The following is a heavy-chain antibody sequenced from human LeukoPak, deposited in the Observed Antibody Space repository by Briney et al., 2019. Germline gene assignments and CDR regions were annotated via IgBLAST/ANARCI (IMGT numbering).Heavy chain of an antibody. D-gene: IGHD2-15*01. Sequence: PGVSVRLSCAAGVLTFSKCGMHGVRRAPGKGWVGGAVLRYDGSNKYYEDFVRGRFTISRDNCKNTLYLQRNSLTAEDTDMYYCAKSSSSSCPQDWGQGTLVTVSS. CDR3: AKSSSSSCPQD. CDR1: VLTFSKCG. J-gene: IGHJ1*01. V-gene: IGHV3-30*02. CDR2: LRYDGSNK.